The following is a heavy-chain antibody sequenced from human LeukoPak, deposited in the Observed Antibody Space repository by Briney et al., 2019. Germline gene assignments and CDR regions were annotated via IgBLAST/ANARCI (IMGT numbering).Heavy chain of an antibody. CDR3: ASVLGRAVAGDY. CDR2: ISSSGSTI. V-gene: IGHV3-48*03. J-gene: IGHJ4*02. Sequence: GGSLRLSCAASGFTFSSYEMNWVRQAPGKGLEWVSYISSSGSTIYYADSVKGRFTISRDNAKNSLYLQMNSLRAEETGVYYRASVLGRAVAGDYWGQGTLVTVSS. CDR1: GFTFSSYE. D-gene: IGHD6-19*01.